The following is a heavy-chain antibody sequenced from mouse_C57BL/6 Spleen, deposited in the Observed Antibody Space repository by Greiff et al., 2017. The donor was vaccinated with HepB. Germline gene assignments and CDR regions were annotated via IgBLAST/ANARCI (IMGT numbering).Heavy chain of an antibody. CDR1: GYTFTDYN. CDR3: AMGGDAYYHAMDY. J-gene: IGHJ4*01. CDR2: INPNNGGT. D-gene: IGHD2-3*01. V-gene: IGHV1-18*01. Sequence: EVQLQQSGPELVKPGASVKIPCKASGYTFTDYNMDWVKQSHGKSLEWIGDINPNNGGTIYNQKFKGTATLTVEKSSRPAYLELLSLTSEYTAVYYGAMGGDAYYHAMDYGGQGTSATVSP.